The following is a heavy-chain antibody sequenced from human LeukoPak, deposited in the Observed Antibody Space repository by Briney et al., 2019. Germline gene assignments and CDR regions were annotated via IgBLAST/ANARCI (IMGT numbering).Heavy chain of an antibody. CDR1: GYTSTSYD. CDR2: MNPNSGKT. Sequence: ASVKVSCKASGYTSTSYDVNWVRQATRQRLEWLGWMNPNSGKTGYAQKLQGRVTMTSDTSISTAYMGLSSLRSEDTAVYYCARGWPSSYQLLLGQEERNWFDPWGQGTLVTVSS. J-gene: IGHJ5*02. V-gene: IGHV1-8*01. CDR3: ARGWPSSYQLLLGQEERNWFDP. D-gene: IGHD2-2*01.